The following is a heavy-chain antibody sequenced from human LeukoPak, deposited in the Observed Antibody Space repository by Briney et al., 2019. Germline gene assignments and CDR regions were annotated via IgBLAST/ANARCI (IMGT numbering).Heavy chain of an antibody. CDR3: ARWGGPYCGGDCYTVFDY. CDR1: GGSISSYY. Sequence: SETLSLTCTVSGGSISSYYWSWIRQPPGKGLEWIGEINHSGSTNYNPSLKSRVTISVDTSKNQFSLKLSSVTAADTAVYYCARWGGPYCGGDCYTVFDYWGQGTLVTVSS. CDR2: INHSGST. J-gene: IGHJ4*02. V-gene: IGHV4-34*01. D-gene: IGHD2-21*02.